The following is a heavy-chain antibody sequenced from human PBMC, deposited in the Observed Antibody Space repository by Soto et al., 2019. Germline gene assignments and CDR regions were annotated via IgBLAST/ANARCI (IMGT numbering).Heavy chain of an antibody. CDR3: VRQGFGALHRLVDV. D-gene: IGHD3-10*01. CDR2: INPSGST. V-gene: IGHV4-34*01. CDR1: GGSFIGYY. J-gene: IGHJ6*02. Sequence: SATLSLTCAVYGGSFIGYYWSWILQPPGKGLEWTGEINPSGSTNYNPSLKSRVTISVDTSKNQFSLKLSSVTATDTAVYYCVRQGFGALHRLVDVWGQGATVTVSS.